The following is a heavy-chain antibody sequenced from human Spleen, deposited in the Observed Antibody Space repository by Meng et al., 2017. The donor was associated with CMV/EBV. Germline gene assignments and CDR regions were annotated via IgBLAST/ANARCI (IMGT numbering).Heavy chain of an antibody. CDR2: IKQDGSEK. CDR1: GFTFSSYW. V-gene: IGHV3-7*04. CDR3: ARAPIFGVVIRRVSHHDY. D-gene: IGHD3-3*01. J-gene: IGHJ4*02. Sequence: GGSLRLSCAASGFTFSSYWMSWVRQAPGKGLEWVANIKQDGSEKYYVDSVKGRFTISRDNAKNSLYLQMNSLRAEDTAVYYCARAPIFGVVIRRVSHHDYWGQGNLVTVSS.